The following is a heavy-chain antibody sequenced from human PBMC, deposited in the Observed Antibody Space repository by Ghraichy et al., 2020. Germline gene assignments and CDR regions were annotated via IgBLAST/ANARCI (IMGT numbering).Heavy chain of an antibody. Sequence: GGSLRLSCAASGFTFSSYAMSWVRQAPGKGLEWVSAISGSGGSTYYADSVKGRFTISRDNSKNTLYLQMNSLRAEDTAVYYCAQGIAVAAGPANYFDYWGQGPLVTVSS. D-gene: IGHD6-19*01. V-gene: IGHV3-23*01. CDR1: GFTFSSYA. CDR3: AQGIAVAAGPANYFDY. CDR2: ISGSGGST. J-gene: IGHJ4*02.